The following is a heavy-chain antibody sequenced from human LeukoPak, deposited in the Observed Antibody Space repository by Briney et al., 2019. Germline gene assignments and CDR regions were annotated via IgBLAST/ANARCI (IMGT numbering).Heavy chain of an antibody. D-gene: IGHD3-22*01. CDR3: AKDPSYDSSGYYTH. Sequence: PGGSLRLSCAASGFTFDDYAMPWVRQAPGKGLEWVSGISWNSGSIGYADSVKGRFTISRDNAKNSLYLQMNSLRAEDTALYYCAKDPSYDSSGYYTHWGQGTLVTVSS. CDR2: ISWNSGSI. V-gene: IGHV3-9*01. J-gene: IGHJ4*02. CDR1: GFTFDDYA.